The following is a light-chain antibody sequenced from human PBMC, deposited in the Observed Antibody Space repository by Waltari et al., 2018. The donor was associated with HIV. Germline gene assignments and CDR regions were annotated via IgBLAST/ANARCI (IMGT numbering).Light chain of an antibody. CDR1: SSDVGGYNY. J-gene: IGLJ1*01. CDR3: CSNAARATYV. CDR2: HVT. Sequence: QSTLAQPRPVSGSPGQSVTISCTGTSSDVGGYNYVPWFQHHPGKAPKLIIYHVTKRPSGVPDRFSASKSGNTASLTISGLQAEDEAEYYCCSNAARATYVFGTGTQVTVL. V-gene: IGLV2-11*01.